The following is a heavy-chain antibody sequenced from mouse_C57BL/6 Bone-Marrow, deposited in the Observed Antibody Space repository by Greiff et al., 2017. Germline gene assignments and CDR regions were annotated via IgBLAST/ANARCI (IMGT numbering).Heavy chain of an antibody. CDR2: IRNKANGYTT. D-gene: IGHD1-1*01. Sequence: VQLKESGGGLVQPGGSLSLSCAASGFTFTDYYMSWVRQPPGKALEWLGFIRNKANGYTTEYSASVKGRFTISRDNSQSILYLQMNALRAEDSATYYCARSTVVAGAMDYWGQGTSVTVSS. CDR3: ARSTVVAGAMDY. J-gene: IGHJ4*01. V-gene: IGHV7-3*01. CDR1: GFTFTDYY.